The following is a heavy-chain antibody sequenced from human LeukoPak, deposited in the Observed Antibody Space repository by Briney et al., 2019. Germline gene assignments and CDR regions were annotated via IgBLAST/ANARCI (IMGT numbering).Heavy chain of an antibody. V-gene: IGHV4-34*01. D-gene: IGHD6-13*01. CDR3: ARGSSSSYGY. CDR1: GGSFSGYY. CDR2: INHSGST. J-gene: IGHJ4*02. Sequence: SETLSLTCAVYGGSFSGYYWSWIRQPPGKGLEWIGEINHSGSTNYNPSLKSRVTISVDTSKNQFSLKLSSVTAADTAVYYCARGSSSSYGYWGQGTLVTVSP.